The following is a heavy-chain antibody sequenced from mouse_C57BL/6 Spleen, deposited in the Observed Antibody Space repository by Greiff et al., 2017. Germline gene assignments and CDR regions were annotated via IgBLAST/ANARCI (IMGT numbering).Heavy chain of an antibody. V-gene: IGHV1-26*01. J-gene: IGHJ2*01. CDR3: ARLNPYYFDY. CDR2: INPNNGGT. Sequence: VQLQQSGPELVKPGASVKISCKASGYTFTDYYMNWVQQSHGKSLEWIGDINPNNGGTSYNQKFKGKATLTVDKSSSTAYMELRSLTSEDSAVYYCARLNPYYFDYWGQGTTLTVSS. CDR1: GYTFTDYY.